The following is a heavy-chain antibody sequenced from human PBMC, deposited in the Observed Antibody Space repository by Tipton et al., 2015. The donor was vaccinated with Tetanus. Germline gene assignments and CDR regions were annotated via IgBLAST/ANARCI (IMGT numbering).Heavy chain of an antibody. V-gene: IGHV3-43D*04. CDR3: AKDGATRAYYFDY. CDR2: ITWDGTST. J-gene: IGHJ4*02. Sequence: SLRLSCAASGFTFDDYGMHWVRQAPGRGLEWASLITWDGTSTYYADSVKGRFTISRDNSKNSLYLEMNSLRAEDTALYYCAKDGATRAYYFDYWGQGTLVPVSS. D-gene: IGHD2-15*01. CDR1: GFTFDDYG.